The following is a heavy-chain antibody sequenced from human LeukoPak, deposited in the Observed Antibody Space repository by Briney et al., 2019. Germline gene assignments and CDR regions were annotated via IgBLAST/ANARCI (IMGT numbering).Heavy chain of an antibody. V-gene: IGHV1-2*06. J-gene: IGHJ4*02. CDR1: GYTFTGYY. D-gene: IGHD6-13*01. Sequence: ASVKVSCKASGYTFTGYYMHWVRQAPGQGLEWMGRINPNSGGTNYAQKFQGRVTMTRDTSISTAYMELSRLRSDDTAVYYCARDRSLSGRARIAAAGTGYWGQGTLVTVSS. CDR3: ARDRSLSGRARIAAAGTGY. CDR2: INPNSGGT.